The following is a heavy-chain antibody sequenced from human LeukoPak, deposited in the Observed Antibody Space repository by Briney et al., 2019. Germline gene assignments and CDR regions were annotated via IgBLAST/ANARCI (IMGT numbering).Heavy chain of an antibody. V-gene: IGHV3-15*01. J-gene: IGHJ4*02. Sequence: GGSLRLSCAASGFPFSDVWMSWVRQAPGKGLEWVGRIKSKADGGTADYAAPLKGRFTFSRDDSKNTLYLQMHSLKTEDTAVYYCTTDWYYYDSSGYYPILWGQGTLVTVSS. CDR1: GFPFSDVW. CDR3: TTDWYYYDSSGYYPIL. D-gene: IGHD3-22*01. CDR2: IKSKADGGTA.